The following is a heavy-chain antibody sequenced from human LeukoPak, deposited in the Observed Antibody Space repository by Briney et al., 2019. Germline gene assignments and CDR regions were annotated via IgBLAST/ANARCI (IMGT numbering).Heavy chain of an antibody. V-gene: IGHV3-30*18. CDR3: AKLVVVTAIDY. CDR2: ISYDGSNK. CDR1: GSTFSSYG. D-gene: IGHD2-21*02. Sequence: PGGSLRLSCAASGSTFSSYGMHWVRQAPGKGLEWVAVISYDGSNKYYADSVKGRFTISRDNSKNTLYLQMNSLRAEDTAVYYCAKLVVVTAIDYWGQGTLVTVSS. J-gene: IGHJ4*02.